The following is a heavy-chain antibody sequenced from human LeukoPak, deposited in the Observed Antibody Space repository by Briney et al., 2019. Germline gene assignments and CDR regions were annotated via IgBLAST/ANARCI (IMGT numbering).Heavy chain of an antibody. V-gene: IGHV4-4*07. D-gene: IGHD3-22*01. Sequence: SETLSLTCTVSGGSISSYYWSRIRQPAGKGLEWIGLIHSRGNINYNPSLKSRVTMSVDTSKNQVSLKLNSVTAADTAVYFCAKHYYDSSGFDSWGQGTLVTVSS. CDR1: GGSISSYY. CDR2: IHSRGNI. J-gene: IGHJ4*02. CDR3: AKHYYDSSGFDS.